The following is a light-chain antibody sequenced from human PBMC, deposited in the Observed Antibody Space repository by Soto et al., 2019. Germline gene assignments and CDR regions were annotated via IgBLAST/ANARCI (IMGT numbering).Light chain of an antibody. V-gene: IGKV3-20*01. CDR2: AAS. Sequence: EIVLTQFPGTLSLSPGERATLSCRASQSVGRNYVAWYQQKPGQAPRVIIYAASNRATGIPDRFSGSGSGTDFTLTISRLKPEDFAVYYCQQYGSSPLVTFGQGTRLEIK. CDR1: QSVGRNY. CDR3: QQYGSSPLVT. J-gene: IGKJ5*01.